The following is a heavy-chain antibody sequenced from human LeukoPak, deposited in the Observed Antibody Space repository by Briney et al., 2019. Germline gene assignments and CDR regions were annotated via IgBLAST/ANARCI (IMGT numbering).Heavy chain of an antibody. V-gene: IGHV3-64*05. Sequence: GGSLRLSCSASGFTFSSYAMHWVRLAPGKGLEYVSAISSNGATTYYADSVKGRFTISRDNSKNTLYFQMSSLRPEDTAVYYCVKIVMAGGYFDYWGQGTLVTVSS. CDR2: ISSNGATT. CDR3: VKIVMAGGYFDY. CDR1: GFTFSSYA. D-gene: IGHD3-16*01. J-gene: IGHJ4*02.